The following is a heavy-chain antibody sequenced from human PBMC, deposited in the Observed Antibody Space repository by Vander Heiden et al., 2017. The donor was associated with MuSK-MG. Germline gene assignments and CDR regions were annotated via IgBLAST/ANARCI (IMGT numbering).Heavy chain of an antibody. V-gene: IGHV5-51*01. CDR1: GYSFTSYW. CDR2: SDPGDSDT. D-gene: IGHD6-6*01. Sequence: EVQLVPSGAEVNKPGESLKISCKGSGYSFTSYWIGWVRQLPGKGLEWMGISDPGDSDTRYNPSFQGQDTISADKSNSNAYLQWSSLKASDTDMYDCARRSDAEYFHRWGQGTLVTVSS. J-gene: IGHJ1*01. CDR3: ARRSDAEYFHR.